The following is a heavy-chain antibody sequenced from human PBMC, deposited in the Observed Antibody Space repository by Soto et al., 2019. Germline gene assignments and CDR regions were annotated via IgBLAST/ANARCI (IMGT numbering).Heavy chain of an antibody. J-gene: IGHJ4*01. V-gene: IGHV3-11*01. D-gene: IGHD2-15*01. Sequence: QVQLEESGGGLVKPGGSLRLSCAASGFTFSDSYMSWIRQAPGKGLECVSYISSSGSTIYYADSVKGRFTISRDNAKNSGDVQMNSMRAEDTAGYYCARDLYCSGGWWYTGLCDHWGHGKVVTVSS. CDR1: GFTFSDSY. CDR2: ISSSGSTI. CDR3: ARDLYCSGGWWYTGLCDH.